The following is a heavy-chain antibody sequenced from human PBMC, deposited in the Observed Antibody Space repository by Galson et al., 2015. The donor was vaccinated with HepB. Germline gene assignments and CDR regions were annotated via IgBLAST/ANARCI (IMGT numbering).Heavy chain of an antibody. D-gene: IGHD6-13*01. J-gene: IGHJ4*02. CDR3: ATVSHNISWQSVLY. CDR2: ISHDGTNR. CDR1: RFLFRGYG. Sequence: SLRLSCAASRFLFRGYGLHCVPHAPGKGLEWVSVISHDGTNRYYADPVTSALTISRDNSKTPLCLQMNSLRAEDTALYYCATVSHNISWQSVLYWGQGTLITVSS. V-gene: IGHV3-30*12.